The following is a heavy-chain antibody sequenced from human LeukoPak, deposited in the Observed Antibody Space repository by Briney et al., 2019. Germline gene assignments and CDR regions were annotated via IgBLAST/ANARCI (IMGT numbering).Heavy chain of an antibody. J-gene: IGHJ4*02. V-gene: IGHV1-69*13. CDR2: IIPIFGTA. D-gene: IGHD6-19*01. CDR1: GGTFSSYA. Sequence: SVKVSCKASGGTFSSYAISWVRQAPGQGLEWMGGIIPIFGTANYAQKFQGRVTITADESTSTAYMELSSLRSEDTAVYYCARDLESFKYSSGLDYWGQGTLVTVSS. CDR3: ARDLESFKYSSGLDY.